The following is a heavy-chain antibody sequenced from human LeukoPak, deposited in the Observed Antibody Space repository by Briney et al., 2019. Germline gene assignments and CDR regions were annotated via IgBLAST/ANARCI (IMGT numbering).Heavy chain of an antibody. CDR3: TRVGYCATTSCRTAFDI. CDR1: GFTFSSYW. J-gene: IGHJ3*02. Sequence: GGSLRLSCAVSGFTFSSYWMHWVRQAPGKGLVWVSRINTDGSSTSYADSVKGRFTISRDNAKNTLYLQMNSLRAEDTAVYYCTRVGYCATTSCRTAFDIWGQGTMVTVSS. CDR2: INTDGSST. V-gene: IGHV3-74*01. D-gene: IGHD2-2*01.